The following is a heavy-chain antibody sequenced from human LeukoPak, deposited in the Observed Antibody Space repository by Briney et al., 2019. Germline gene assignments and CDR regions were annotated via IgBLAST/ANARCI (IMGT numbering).Heavy chain of an antibody. Sequence: PSETLSLACTVSGGSISSGGYYWSWIRQPPGKGLEWIGCIYHSGSTYYNPSLKSRVTISVDRSKNQFSLKLSSVTAADTAVYYCASGSMTTVTKGAYYYYGMDVWGQGTTVTVSS. CDR3: ASGSMTTVTKGAYYYYGMDV. CDR2: IYHSGST. CDR1: GGSISSGGYY. J-gene: IGHJ6*02. D-gene: IGHD4-17*01. V-gene: IGHV4-30-2*01.